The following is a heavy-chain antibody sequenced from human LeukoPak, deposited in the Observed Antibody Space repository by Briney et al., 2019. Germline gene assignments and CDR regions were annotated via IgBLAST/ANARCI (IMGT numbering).Heavy chain of an antibody. CDR1: GFTFSTYA. V-gene: IGHV3-30*04. CDR3: AKDQKRGYSYVYLFYYYYMDV. Sequence: AGGSLRLSCAASGFTFSTYAMHWVRQAPGKGLEWVAAISYDGSNKNYADSVKGRFTISRDNSKNTLYLQMNSLRAEDTAVYYCAKDQKRGYSYVYLFYYYYMDVWGKGTTVAISS. D-gene: IGHD5-18*01. CDR2: ISYDGSNK. J-gene: IGHJ6*03.